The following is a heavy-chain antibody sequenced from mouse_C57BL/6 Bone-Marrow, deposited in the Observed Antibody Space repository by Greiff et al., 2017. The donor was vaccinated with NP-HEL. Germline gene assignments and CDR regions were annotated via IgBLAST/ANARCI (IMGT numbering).Heavy chain of an antibody. CDR3: TRREGYYYGSSVYAMDY. J-gene: IGHJ4*01. D-gene: IGHD1-1*01. Sequence: QVQLQQPGAELVKPGASVKLSCTASGYTFTSYWMHWVRQRPGQGLEWIGMIHPNSGSTNYNEKFKSKAILTADNSSSTAYMELRSLTSEDSAVYYCTRREGYYYGSSVYAMDYWGQGTSVTVAS. CDR1: GYTFTSYW. CDR2: IHPNSGST. V-gene: IGHV1-64*01.